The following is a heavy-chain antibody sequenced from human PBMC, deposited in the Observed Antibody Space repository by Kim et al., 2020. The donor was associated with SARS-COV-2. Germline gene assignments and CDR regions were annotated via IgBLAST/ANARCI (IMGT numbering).Heavy chain of an antibody. J-gene: IGHJ4*02. CDR3: ARDFVSSSSGGDYFDY. CDR2: IYYSGST. CDR1: GGSISSGGYY. D-gene: IGHD6-6*01. Sequence: SETLSLTCTVSGGSISSGGYYWSWIRQHPGKGLEWIGYIYYSGSTYYNPSLKSRVTISVDTSKNQFSLKLSSVTAADTAVYYCARDFVSSSSGGDYFDYWGQGTLVTVSS. V-gene: IGHV4-31*03.